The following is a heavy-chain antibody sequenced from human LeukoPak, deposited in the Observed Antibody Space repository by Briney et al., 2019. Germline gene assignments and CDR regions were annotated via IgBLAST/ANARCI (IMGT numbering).Heavy chain of an antibody. Sequence: SETLSLTCAVYGGSFSGYYWSWIRQPAGKGLEWIGRIYTSGSTNYNPSLKSRVTMSVDTSKNQFSLKLSSVTAADTAVYYCARGIRYYDSSGYSFDYWGQGTLVTVSS. CDR3: ARGIRYYDSSGYSFDY. D-gene: IGHD3-22*01. J-gene: IGHJ4*02. CDR1: GGSFSGYY. CDR2: IYTSGST. V-gene: IGHV4-59*10.